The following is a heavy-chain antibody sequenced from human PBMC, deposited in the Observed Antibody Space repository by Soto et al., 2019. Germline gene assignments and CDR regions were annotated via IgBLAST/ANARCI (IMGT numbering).Heavy chain of an antibody. Sequence: ETLSHTCTVSGVSSSSSSYYWGWIRQPPGKGLEWIGSIYYSGSTYYNPSLKSRVTISVDTSKNQFSLKLSSVTAADTAVYYCARHPRIAVDNADYWGQGTLVTVSS. CDR1: GVSSSSSSYY. V-gene: IGHV4-39*01. D-gene: IGHD6-19*01. CDR2: IYYSGST. CDR3: ARHPRIAVDNADY. J-gene: IGHJ4*02.